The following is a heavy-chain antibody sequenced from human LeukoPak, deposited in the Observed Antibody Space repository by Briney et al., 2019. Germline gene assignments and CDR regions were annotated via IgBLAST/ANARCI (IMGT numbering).Heavy chain of an antibody. CDR1: GGSISNSDYC. CDR3: ATGRNGVVPAPILGVGPWYNYHYMDV. Sequence: PSETLSLTCTVSGGSISNSDYCWGWIRQPPGKGLEWIGEIDHSGTTNYNPSLKSRVTMSVDTSKNQFSLMVSSVTAADTAVYYCATGRNGVVPAPILGVGPWYNYHYMDVWGKGTTVTVSS. CDR2: IDHSGTT. V-gene: IGHV4-39*07. D-gene: IGHD2-2*02. J-gene: IGHJ6*03.